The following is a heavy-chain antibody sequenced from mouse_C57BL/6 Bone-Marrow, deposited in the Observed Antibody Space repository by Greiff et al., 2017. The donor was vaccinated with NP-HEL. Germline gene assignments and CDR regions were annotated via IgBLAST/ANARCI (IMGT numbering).Heavy chain of an antibody. CDR2: IDPEDGDT. V-gene: IGHV14-1*01. CDR1: GFNFKDYY. CDR3: ATGGYEGVIAY. J-gene: IGHJ3*01. Sequence: EVQRVESGAELVRPGASVKLSCTASGFNFKDYYMHWVKQRPEQGLEWIGRIDPEDGDTEYDPKFKGKATLTADTSSNTAYLQLSSLTSEDTAVYYCATGGYEGVIAYWGQGTLVTVSA. D-gene: IGHD3-1*01.